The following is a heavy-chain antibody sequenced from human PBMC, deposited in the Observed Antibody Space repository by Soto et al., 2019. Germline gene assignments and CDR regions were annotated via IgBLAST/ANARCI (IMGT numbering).Heavy chain of an antibody. Sequence: SVKVSCKASGGTFSSYAISWVRQAPGQGLEWMGGIIPIFGTANYAQKFQGRVTITADESTSTAYMELSSLRSEDTAVYHCASNSGSYRDAFDIWGQGTMVTVSS. CDR3: ASNSGSYRDAFDI. CDR1: GGTFSSYA. J-gene: IGHJ3*02. CDR2: IIPIFGTA. V-gene: IGHV1-69*13. D-gene: IGHD1-26*01.